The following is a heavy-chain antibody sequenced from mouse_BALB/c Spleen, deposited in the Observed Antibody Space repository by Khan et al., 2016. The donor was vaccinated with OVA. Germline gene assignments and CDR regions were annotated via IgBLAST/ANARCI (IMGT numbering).Heavy chain of an antibody. V-gene: IGHV2-6-5*01. J-gene: IGHJ4*01. CDR3: AKGVWSYYYTLDY. Sequence: VELVESGPGLVAPSQNLSITCTVSGFSLSAYGVSWIRQPPGKGLEWLGVIWGGGSTYYNSALKSRLSISKDNSKSQVFLKMSSLQSDDTAMFYCAKGVWSYYYTLDYWGQGTSVTVSS. CDR1: GFSLSAYG. CDR2: IWGGGST.